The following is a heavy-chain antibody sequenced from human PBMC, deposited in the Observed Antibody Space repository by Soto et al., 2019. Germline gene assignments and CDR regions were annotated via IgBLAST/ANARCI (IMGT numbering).Heavy chain of an antibody. CDR2: TASDGTYK. CDR3: ARQNPGTVWELPDY. J-gene: IGHJ4*02. CDR1: GFTFSDYG. V-gene: IGHV3-30*03. Sequence: QVQLVESGGGVVQPGRSLRLSCAASGFTFSDYGMHWVRQAPGKGLEWVAVTASDGTYKYYADSVKGRFTISRDNSRTTLYLQMNSLRVDDTALYYCARQNPGTVWELPDYWGQGTLVTVSS. D-gene: IGHD1-26*01.